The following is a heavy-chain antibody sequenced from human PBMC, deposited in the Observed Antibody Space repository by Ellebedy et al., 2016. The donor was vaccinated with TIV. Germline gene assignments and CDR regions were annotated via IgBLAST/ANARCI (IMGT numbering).Heavy chain of an antibody. CDR1: GVSFATNA. CDR3: AGRGY. CDR2: IKKDGSEE. Sequence: GESLKISXGVSGVSFATNAMTWVRQAPGKGLEWVANIKKDGSEEYYVDSVKGRFTISRDNAKNSLYLQMNSLRAEDTAVYYCAGRGYWGQGTLVTVSS. J-gene: IGHJ4*02. V-gene: IGHV3-7*01.